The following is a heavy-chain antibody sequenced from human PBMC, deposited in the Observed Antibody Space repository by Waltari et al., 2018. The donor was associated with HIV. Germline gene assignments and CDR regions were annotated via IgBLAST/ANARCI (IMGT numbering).Heavy chain of an antibody. CDR1: GYTFSNYW. CDR2: GYPGGSVR. CDR3: ARLELGGATPFDY. Sequence: EVQLVQSGAEVKKPGESLKISCQGSGYTFSNYWIAWVRQMPGQGLELMGLGYPGGSVRRYSRSCQGQVTISVDKSICTAYLHWNSLEASDTAMYYCARLELGGATPFDYWGQGTLVTVSS. V-gene: IGHV5-51*03. J-gene: IGHJ4*02. D-gene: IGHD3-16*01.